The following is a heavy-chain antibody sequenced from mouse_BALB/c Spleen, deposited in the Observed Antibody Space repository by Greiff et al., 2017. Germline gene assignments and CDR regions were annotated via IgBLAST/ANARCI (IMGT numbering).Heavy chain of an antibody. J-gene: IGHJ2*01. CDR3: ARWGHPRDYFDY. CDR1: GDSITSGY. Sequence: EVQVVESGPSLVKPSQTLSLTCSVTGDSITSGYWNWIRKFPGNKLEYMGYISYSGSTYYNPSLKSRISITRDTSKNQYYLQLNSVTTEDTATYYCARWGHPRDYFDYWGQGTTLTVSS. D-gene: IGHD3-1*01. CDR2: ISYSGST. V-gene: IGHV3-8*02.